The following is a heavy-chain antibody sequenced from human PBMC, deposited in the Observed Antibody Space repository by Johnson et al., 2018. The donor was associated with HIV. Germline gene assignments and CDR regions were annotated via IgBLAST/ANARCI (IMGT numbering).Heavy chain of an antibody. D-gene: IGHD3-3*01. CDR1: GFNFDDYG. CDR3: ARERSPSGYDNHDAFDI. CDR2: INWNGGSR. Sequence: VQLVESGGGVVRPGGSLRLSCAASGFNFDDYGMSWVRQAPGKGVEWVSGINWNGGSRGYADSVKGRFTISRDNAKNSLYLQMNSLRVEEPALYYCARERSPSGYDNHDAFDIWGQGTMVTVSS. J-gene: IGHJ3*02. V-gene: IGHV3-20*04.